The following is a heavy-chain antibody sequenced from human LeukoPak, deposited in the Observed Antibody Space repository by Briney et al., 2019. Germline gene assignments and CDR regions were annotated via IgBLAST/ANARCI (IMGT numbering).Heavy chain of an antibody. Sequence: SETLSLTCAVYGGSFSGYYWSWIRQPPGKGLEWIGRIYTSGSTNYNPSLKSRVTMSVDTSKNQFSLKLSSVTAADTAVYYCARDRSSGWYWDAFDIWGQGTMVTVSS. J-gene: IGHJ3*02. V-gene: IGHV4-59*10. CDR1: GGSFSGYY. CDR2: IYTSGST. D-gene: IGHD6-19*01. CDR3: ARDRSSGWYWDAFDI.